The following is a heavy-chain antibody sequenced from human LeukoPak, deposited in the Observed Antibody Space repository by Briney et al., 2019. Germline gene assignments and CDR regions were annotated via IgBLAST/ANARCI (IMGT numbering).Heavy chain of an antibody. D-gene: IGHD6-13*01. J-gene: IGHJ4*02. Sequence: ASVKVSCKASGYTFTSYGISWVRQAPGQGLEWMGWISAYNGNTNYAQKLQGRVTMTTDTSTSTAYMELRSLRSDDTAVCYCASSWRVPAAGQGEYYFDYWGQGTLVTVSS. CDR1: GYTFTSYG. V-gene: IGHV1-18*01. CDR2: ISAYNGNT. CDR3: ASSWRVPAAGQGEYYFDY.